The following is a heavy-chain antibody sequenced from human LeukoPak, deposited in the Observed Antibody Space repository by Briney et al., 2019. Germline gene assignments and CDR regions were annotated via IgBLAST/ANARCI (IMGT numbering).Heavy chain of an antibody. CDR2: TYYRSKWYN. J-gene: IGHJ4*02. V-gene: IGHV6-1*01. D-gene: IGHD1-1*01. Sequence: KASQTLSLTCAISGDSVSSSSAAWSWIRQSPSRGLEWLGTTYYRSKWYNDSAVSVKSRITINPDTSKNQFSLQLNSMTPEDTAVYYCAREGSEGYLLDYWGQGTLVTVSS. CDR3: AREGSEGYLLDY. CDR1: GDSVSSSSAA.